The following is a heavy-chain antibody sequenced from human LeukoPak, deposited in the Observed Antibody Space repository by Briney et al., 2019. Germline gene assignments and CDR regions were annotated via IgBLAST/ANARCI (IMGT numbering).Heavy chain of an antibody. CDR2: ISSSSSYM. V-gene: IGHV3-21*01. CDR3: ARAWEY. J-gene: IGHJ4*02. D-gene: IGHD1-26*01. CDR1: GFTFSSYN. Sequence: PGGSLRLSCAASGFTFSSYNMNWVRQAPGKGLEWVSSISSSSSYMYYADPVKGRFTISRDNAKNSLYLQMNSLRAEDTAVYYCARAWEYWGQGTLVTVSS.